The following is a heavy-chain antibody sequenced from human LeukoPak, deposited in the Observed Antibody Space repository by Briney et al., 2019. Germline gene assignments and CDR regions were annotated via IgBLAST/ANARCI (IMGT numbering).Heavy chain of an antibody. J-gene: IGHJ4*02. CDR2: SLTSDSST. D-gene: IGHD3-10*01. CDR1: GVTFSSYG. V-gene: IGHV3-21*01. Sequence: GGTPRLSCVASGVTFSSYGINWVRQAPGKGMEWVASSLTSDSSTYYSDSVKGRFTVSRDNTQNSVYLQMSSLRAEDTAVYSCWSGYYGSENYSPFDYWGQGALVTVSS. CDR3: WSGYYGSENYSPFDY.